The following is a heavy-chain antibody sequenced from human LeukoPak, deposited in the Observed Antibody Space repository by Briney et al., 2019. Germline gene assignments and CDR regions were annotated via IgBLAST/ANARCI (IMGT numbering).Heavy chain of an antibody. CDR3: ARDRSSSSGRNYFDY. CDR1: GFTFSSYS. V-gene: IGHV3-21*01. D-gene: IGHD6-6*01. J-gene: IGHJ4*02. Sequence: GGSLRLSCAASGFTFSSYSMNWVRQAPGKGLEWVSSISSSSSYIYYTDSVKGRFTISRDNAKNSLYLQMNSLRAEDTAVYYCARDRSSSSGRNYFDYWGQGTLVTVSS. CDR2: ISSSSSYI.